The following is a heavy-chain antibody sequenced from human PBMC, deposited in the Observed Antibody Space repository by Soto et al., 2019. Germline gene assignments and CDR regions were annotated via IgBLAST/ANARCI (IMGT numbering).Heavy chain of an antibody. CDR1: GGSISRYY. J-gene: IGHJ5*02. CDR3: ARDPGSGSYYGWFDP. Sequence: PSETLSLTCTVSGGSISRYYWNWIRQRPGKGLEWIGYIYYSGSTNYNPSLKSRVTISVDTSKNQFSLKLSSVTAADTAVYYCARDPGSGSYYGWFDPWGKGTLVTVSS. CDR2: IYYSGST. D-gene: IGHD3-10*01. V-gene: IGHV4-59*01.